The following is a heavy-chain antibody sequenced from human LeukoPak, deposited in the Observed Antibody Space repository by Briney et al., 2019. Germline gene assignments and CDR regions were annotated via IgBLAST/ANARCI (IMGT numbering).Heavy chain of an antibody. V-gene: IGHV1-18*04. J-gene: IGHJ6*02. CDR1: GDIFRRYG. Sequence: GASVKVSCKASGDIFRRYGVTWARQAPGQGPEWMGWVRPYNGDPEYAQKFQGRVTMSTDTSTDTSYMVLRSLGSDDTAVYYCTRPYSANWHPHPYRMDVLGQGTTVIVSS. CDR3: TRPYSANWHPHPYRMDV. D-gene: IGHD1-1*01. CDR2: VRPYNGDP.